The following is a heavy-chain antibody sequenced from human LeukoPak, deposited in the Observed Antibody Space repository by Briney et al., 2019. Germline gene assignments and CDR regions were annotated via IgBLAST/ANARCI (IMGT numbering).Heavy chain of an antibody. CDR3: AKDSNYGSDYYFDY. CDR2: ISGGGSTT. Sequence: GGSLRLSCAGSGFTFSSHWMSWVRQAPGKGLEWVSAISGGGSTTYYADSVKGRFTISRDNSKNTLYLQMSSLRAEDTALYYCAKDSNYGSDYYFDYWGQGTLVTVSS. V-gene: IGHV3-23*01. J-gene: IGHJ4*02. D-gene: IGHD3-10*01. CDR1: GFTFSSHW.